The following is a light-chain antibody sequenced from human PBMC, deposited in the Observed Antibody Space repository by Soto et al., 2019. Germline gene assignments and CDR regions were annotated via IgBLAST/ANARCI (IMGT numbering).Light chain of an antibody. CDR3: QQYGSSPPRT. V-gene: IGKV3-20*01. CDR1: QSVGSN. J-gene: IGKJ1*01. CDR2: GAS. Sequence: VLRQCPGTRALSPGERATHSCRASQSVGSNLAWYQQKPGQAPRLLIYGASTRATDVPDRFSGSGSGADFTLSISRLEPEDFAVYYCQQYGSSPPRTFGQGTKVDIK.